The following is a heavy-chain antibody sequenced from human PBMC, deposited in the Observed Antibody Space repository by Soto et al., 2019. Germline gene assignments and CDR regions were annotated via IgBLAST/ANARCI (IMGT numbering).Heavy chain of an antibody. J-gene: IGHJ4*02. Sequence: ASVKVSCKASGGTFSSYAISWVRQAPGQGLEWMGGIIPIFGTANYAQKFQGRVTITADESTSTAYMELSSLRSEDTAVYYCARSLLWFGELLDGYYFDYWGQGTLVTVSS. V-gene: IGHV1-69*13. CDR3: ARSLLWFGELLDGYYFDY. CDR1: GGTFSSYA. CDR2: IIPIFGTA. D-gene: IGHD3-10*01.